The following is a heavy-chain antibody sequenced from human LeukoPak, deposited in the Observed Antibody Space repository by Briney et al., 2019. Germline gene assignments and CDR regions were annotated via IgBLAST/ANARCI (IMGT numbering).Heavy chain of an antibody. D-gene: IGHD3-10*01. CDR1: GFTFSSYW. J-gene: IGHJ6*03. Sequence: GGSLRLSCAASGFTFSSYWMSWVRQAPGKGLEWVANIKQDGSEKYYVDSVKGRFTISRDNAKNSLYLQMNSLRAEDTAVYYCAREGYYGSGLYYYYYMDVWGKGTTVTVSS. CDR2: IKQDGSEK. V-gene: IGHV3-7*01. CDR3: AREGYYGSGLYYYYYMDV.